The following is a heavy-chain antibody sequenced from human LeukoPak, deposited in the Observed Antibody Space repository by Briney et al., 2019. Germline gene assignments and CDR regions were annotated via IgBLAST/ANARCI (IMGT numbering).Heavy chain of an antibody. D-gene: IGHD3-22*01. CDR2: ISAYNGNT. V-gene: IGHV1-18*01. CDR3: ARDPRAGYYSDY. Sequence: GASVKVSCKASGYTFTSYGISWVRQAPGQGLEWMGWISAYNGNTNYAQKLQGRVTMATDTSTSTAYMELRSLRSDDTAVYYRARDPRAGYYSDYWGQGTLVTVSS. J-gene: IGHJ4*02. CDR1: GYTFTSYG.